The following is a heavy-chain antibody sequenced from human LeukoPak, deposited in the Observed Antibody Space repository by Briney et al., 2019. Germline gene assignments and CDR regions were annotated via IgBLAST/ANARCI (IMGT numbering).Heavy chain of an antibody. J-gene: IGHJ6*03. D-gene: IGHD1-1*01. Sequence: ASVKVSCKASGGTFSSYAISWVRQAPGQGLEWMGGIIPIFGTANYAQKFQGRVTITADESTSTAYMELSSLRSEDTAVYYCARGKAGTTSKGYYYYMDVWGKGTTVTVSS. CDR3: ARGKAGTTSKGYYYYMDV. CDR1: GGTFSSYA. CDR2: IIPIFGTA. V-gene: IGHV1-69*13.